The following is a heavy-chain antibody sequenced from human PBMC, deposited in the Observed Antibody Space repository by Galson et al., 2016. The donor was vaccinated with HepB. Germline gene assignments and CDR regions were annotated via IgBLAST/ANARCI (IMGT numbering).Heavy chain of an antibody. J-gene: IGHJ4*02. CDR2: IYSAGKP. D-gene: IGHD3-10*02. CDR1: GFNVRTNY. Sequence: SLRLSCAVSGFNVRTNYMTWVRQAPGKGLEWVSVIYSAGKPYYTESVKGRFTVSRDDSRNTLYPQLNSLRSEDTAVYYCARDAGAMFAELRLDYWGQGTLVTVSS. CDR3: ARDAGAMFAELRLDY. V-gene: IGHV3-53*01.